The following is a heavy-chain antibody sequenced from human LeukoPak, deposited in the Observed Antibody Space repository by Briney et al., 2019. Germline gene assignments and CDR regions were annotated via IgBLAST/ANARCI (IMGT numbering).Heavy chain of an antibody. Sequence: SVKVSCKASGGTFSSYAISWVRQAPGQGLEWMERIIPIFGIANYAQKFKGRVTITADKSTSTAYMELSSLRSEDTAVYYCARGNYYDSSGTFDYWGQGTLVTVSS. CDR1: GGTFSSYA. CDR2: IIPIFGIA. CDR3: ARGNYYDSSGTFDY. D-gene: IGHD3-22*01. V-gene: IGHV1-69*04. J-gene: IGHJ4*02.